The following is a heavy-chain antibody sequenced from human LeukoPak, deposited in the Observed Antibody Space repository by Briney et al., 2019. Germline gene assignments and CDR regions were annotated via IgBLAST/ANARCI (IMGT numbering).Heavy chain of an antibody. J-gene: IGHJ4*02. V-gene: IGHV1-2*06. CDR3: ARWLHLYYFDY. Sequence: ASVKVSCKASGYTLTGYYMHWVRQAPGQGLEWMGRINPNSGGTNYAQKFQGRVTMTRDTSISTAYMELSRLRSDDTAVYYCARWLHLYYFDYWGQGTLVTVSS. D-gene: IGHD5-24*01. CDR1: GYTLTGYY. CDR2: INPNSGGT.